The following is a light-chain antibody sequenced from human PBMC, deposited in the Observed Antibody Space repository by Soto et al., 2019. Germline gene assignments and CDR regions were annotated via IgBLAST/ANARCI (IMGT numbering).Light chain of an antibody. Sequence: EVVLTQSPGTLSLYPGERATLSCRASQSVSSSYLAWYQQKPGQAPRLLIYGASTRATGVPDRFSGSGSGTDFTLTISRLEPEDFAVYHCQQYGSLSWTFAQRGKVDI. CDR1: QSVSSSY. CDR3: QQYGSLSWT. J-gene: IGKJ1*01. V-gene: IGKV3-20*01. CDR2: GAS.